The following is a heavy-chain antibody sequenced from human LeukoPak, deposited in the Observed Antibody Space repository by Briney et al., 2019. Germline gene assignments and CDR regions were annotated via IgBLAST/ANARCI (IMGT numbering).Heavy chain of an antibody. CDR1: GDSISTGGYY. D-gene: IGHD2-2*01. V-gene: IGHV4-31*03. CDR3: ARVIVVVPIGVYHNYAMDV. Sequence: SESLSLTCTVSGDSISTGGYYWAWIRQHRERGLEWIGDVEYSGSTHYNPSLQSRVTISVDTSKNQFSLNLNSVTAADTAVYYCARVIVVVPIGVYHNYAMDVWGQGTMVTVSS. J-gene: IGHJ6*02. CDR2: VEYSGST.